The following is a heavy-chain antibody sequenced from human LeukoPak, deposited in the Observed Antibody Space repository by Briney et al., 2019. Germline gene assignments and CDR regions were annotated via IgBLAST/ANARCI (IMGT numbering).Heavy chain of an antibody. CDR1: GGSISSYY. Sequence: PSETLSLSCTVSGGSISSYYWSWIRQPPGKGLEWIGYIYYSGSTNYNPSLKSRVTISVDTSKNQFSLKLSSVIAADTAVYYCARGDGWYENWGQGTLVTVSS. V-gene: IGHV4-59*01. D-gene: IGHD6-19*01. CDR2: IYYSGST. J-gene: IGHJ4*02. CDR3: ARGDGWYEN.